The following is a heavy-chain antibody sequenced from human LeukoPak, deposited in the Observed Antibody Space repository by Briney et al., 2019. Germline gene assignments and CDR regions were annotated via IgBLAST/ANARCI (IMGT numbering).Heavy chain of an antibody. CDR3: ARDYDSSGYTGYFDL. V-gene: IGHV3-11*01. Sequence: GSVKVSCKASGGTFSDYYMSWIRQAPGKGLEWVSYISSSGSTIYYADSVKGRFTISRDNAKNSLYLQMNSLRAEDTAVYYCARDYDSSGYTGYFDLWGRGTLVTVSS. J-gene: IGHJ2*01. D-gene: IGHD3-22*01. CDR1: GGTFSDYY. CDR2: ISSSGSTI.